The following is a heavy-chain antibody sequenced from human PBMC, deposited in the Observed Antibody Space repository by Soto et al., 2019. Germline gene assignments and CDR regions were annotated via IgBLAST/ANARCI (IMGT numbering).Heavy chain of an antibody. J-gene: IGHJ6*02. D-gene: IGHD7-27*01. CDR1: GFTFSSYS. CDR3: ARDRSPRMGTFGMDV. V-gene: IGHV3-48*02. CDR2: ISTGIITI. Sequence: GGSLRLSCAASGFTFSSYSMNWVRQAPGKGLEWVSYISTGIITIYYADSVKGRFTISRDNAKNSLYLQMNSLRDEDTAVYYCARDRSPRMGTFGMDVWGQGTTVSVSS.